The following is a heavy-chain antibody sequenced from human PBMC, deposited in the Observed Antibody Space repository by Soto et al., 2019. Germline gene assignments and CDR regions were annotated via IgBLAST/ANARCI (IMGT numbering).Heavy chain of an antibody. CDR1: GYSFIGHY. CDR2: INPNSGGT. D-gene: IGHD3-9*01. Sequence: QVQLVQSGAEVKKPGASVKVSCKASGYSFIGHYIHWVRQAPGQGLEWLGWINPNSGGTNYAQNFQGRVTMTRDASISTAYMEVTWLRSDDTAVYYCARDSYYDTLTGYSRNGFDIWGQGTMVTVSS. J-gene: IGHJ3*02. CDR3: ARDSYYDTLTGYSRNGFDI. V-gene: IGHV1-2*02.